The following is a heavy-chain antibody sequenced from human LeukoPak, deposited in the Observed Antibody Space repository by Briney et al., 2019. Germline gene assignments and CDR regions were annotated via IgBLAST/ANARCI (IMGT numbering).Heavy chain of an antibody. CDR2: TYSRSKWFN. Sequence: SQTLSLTCAIPGDSVSSKSASWNWIRQSPSRGLEWLGRTYSRSKWFNDYAVSVKSRITINPDTSKNQFSLHLSFVTPDDTAVYYCARGTGSLDYWGQGTLVTVSS. J-gene: IGHJ4*02. D-gene: IGHD1-26*01. CDR1: GDSVSSKSAS. V-gene: IGHV6-1*01. CDR3: ARGTGSLDY.